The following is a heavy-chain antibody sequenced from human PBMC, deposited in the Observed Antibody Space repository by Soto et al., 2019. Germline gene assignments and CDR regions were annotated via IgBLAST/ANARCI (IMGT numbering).Heavy chain of an antibody. CDR1: GQSFSGHS. V-gene: IGHV4-34*01. J-gene: IGHJ4*02. CDR2: INESGST. CDR3: AIGSGIVALPGAMEDVKYDY. D-gene: IGHD2-21*01. Sequence: QVQLQQWGAGLVKPSETLSLSCAVYGQSFSGHSWAWIRQPPGQGLEWIGEINESGSTYYNPSLKSRVTISTGTSKNQSCLKLSPVSSADTAAYFCAIGSGIVALPGAMEDVKYDYWCQGTLVNASS.